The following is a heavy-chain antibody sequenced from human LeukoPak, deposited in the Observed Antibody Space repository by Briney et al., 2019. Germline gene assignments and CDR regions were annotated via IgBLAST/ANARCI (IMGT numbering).Heavy chain of an antibody. V-gene: IGHV1-69*13. CDR3: ARVGSGGSYYQGLEYFQH. CDR1: GGTFSSYA. CDR2: IIPIFGTA. Sequence: ASVKVSCKASGGTFSSYAISWVRQAPGQGLEWMGGIIPIFGTANYAQKFQGRVTITADESTSTAYLELSSLRSEDTAVYYCARVGSGGSYYQGLEYFQHWGQGTLVTVSS. D-gene: IGHD1-26*01. J-gene: IGHJ1*01.